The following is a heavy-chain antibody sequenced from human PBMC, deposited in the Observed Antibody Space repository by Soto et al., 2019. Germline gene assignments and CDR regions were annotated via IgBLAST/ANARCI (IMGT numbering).Heavy chain of an antibody. D-gene: IGHD1-26*01. J-gene: IGHJ4*02. CDR1: GGSISSGAYY. V-gene: IGHV4-31*03. CDR2: IYFSGST. CDR3: AKDSGSYGLDY. Sequence: SETLSLTCTVSGGSISSGAYYWSWIRQHPGKGLEWIGYIYFSGSTYYNPSLKSRVTISVDTSKNQFSLKLYSVTAADTAVYYCAKDSGSYGLDYWGQGTLVTVYS.